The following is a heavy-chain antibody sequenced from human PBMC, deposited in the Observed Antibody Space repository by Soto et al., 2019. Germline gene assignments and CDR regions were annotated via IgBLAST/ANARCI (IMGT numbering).Heavy chain of an antibody. CDR3: ARDSLIPSAADYYFDMDV. D-gene: IGHD2-21*01. CDR2: IIPIFRTA. Sequence: QVQLVQSGAEVKKPGSSVKVSCKASGGDFSNYAISWVRQAPGQGPEWMGGIIPIFRTATYAQKFQGRVKSTADASTRTAYMELSGLTSEDTADYYCARDSLIPSAADYYFDMDVWGQGTTVTVSS. CDR1: GGDFSNYA. J-gene: IGHJ6*02. V-gene: IGHV1-69*01.